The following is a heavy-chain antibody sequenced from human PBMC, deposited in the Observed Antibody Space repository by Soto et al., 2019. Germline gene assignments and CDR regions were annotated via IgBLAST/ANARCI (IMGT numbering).Heavy chain of an antibody. Sequence: QVQLVESGGGVVQPGRSLRLSCAASGFTLSSYAMHWVRQAPGKGLEGVAVVSCAGTSTYYADSVRGRFTISRDNSKDTVYLQLNSLRTEDTDVYHCARDPGHDGNESYTFDSWGQGTLVTVSS. CDR3: ARDPGHDGNESYTFDS. CDR2: VSCAGTST. CDR1: GFTLSSYA. D-gene: IGHD3-16*01. J-gene: IGHJ4*02. V-gene: IGHV3-30-3*01.